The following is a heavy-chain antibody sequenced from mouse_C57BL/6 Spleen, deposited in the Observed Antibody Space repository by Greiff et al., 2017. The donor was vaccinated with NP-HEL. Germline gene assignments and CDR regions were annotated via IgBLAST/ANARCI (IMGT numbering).Heavy chain of an antibody. CDR2: INPSTGGT. J-gene: IGHJ3*01. Sequence: EVQLQESGPELVKPGASVKISCKASGYSFTGYYMNWVKQSPEKSLEWIGEINPSTGGTTYNQKFKAKATLTVDKSSSTAYMQLKSLTSEDSAVYYCARRDPWFAYWGQGTLVTVSA. CDR3: ARRDPWFAY. CDR1: GYSFTGYY. V-gene: IGHV1-42*01.